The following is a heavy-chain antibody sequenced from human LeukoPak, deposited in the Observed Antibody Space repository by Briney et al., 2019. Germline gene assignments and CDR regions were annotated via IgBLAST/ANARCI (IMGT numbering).Heavy chain of an antibody. J-gene: IGHJ4*02. CDR3: ARGDQSGYDSPFDY. D-gene: IGHD5-12*01. CDR1: GFTFSDYY. Sequence: GGSLRLSCAASGFTFSDYYMSWIRQAPGKGLEWISYISGSDSPRFYADSVKGRFTISRDNAKKSLFLQMSSLRAEDTALYHCARGDQSGYDSPFDYWGQGTLVTVSS. V-gene: IGHV3-11*01. CDR2: ISGSDSPR.